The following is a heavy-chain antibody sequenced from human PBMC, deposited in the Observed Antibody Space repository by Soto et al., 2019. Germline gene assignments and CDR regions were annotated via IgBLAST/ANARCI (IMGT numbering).Heavy chain of an antibody. D-gene: IGHD3-10*01. CDR1: GGSISSSSYY. Sequence: SETLSLTCNVSGGSISSSSYYWGWIRQPPGKGLEWIASIYYSRHTYYNPSLKSRVTISVDTSKNQFSLKLSSVTAADTAVYYCAMSLWFGNTPNWFDPWGQGTLVNVSS. CDR3: AMSLWFGNTPNWFDP. J-gene: IGHJ5*02. V-gene: IGHV4-39*01. CDR2: IYYSRHT.